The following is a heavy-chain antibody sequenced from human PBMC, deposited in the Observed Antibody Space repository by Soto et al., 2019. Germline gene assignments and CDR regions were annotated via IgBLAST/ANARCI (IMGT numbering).Heavy chain of an antibody. CDR3: ARAAYCGGDTTSPYWFDP. CDR1: GGSFSGYY. V-gene: IGHV4-34*01. Sequence: SETLSLTCAVYGGSFSGYYWSWIRQPPGKGLEWIGEINHSGSTNYNPSLKSRVTISVDTSKNQFSLKLSSVTAADTAVYYCARAAYCGGDTTSPYWFDPWGQGTLVTVS. D-gene: IGHD2-21*02. J-gene: IGHJ5*02. CDR2: INHSGST.